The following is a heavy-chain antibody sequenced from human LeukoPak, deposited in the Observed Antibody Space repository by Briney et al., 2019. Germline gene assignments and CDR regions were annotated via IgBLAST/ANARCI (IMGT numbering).Heavy chain of an antibody. CDR3: AKDRPDHRRIVGVTQVRVD. Sequence: PGGSLRLSCAASGFTFSSYVMTWVRQAPGKGLEWVSGISGSGSSTDYADSVKGRFTISRDNSKNTLYLQMNSLRAEDTAVYYCAKDRPDHRRIVGVTQVRVDWGQGTLVTVSS. V-gene: IGHV3-23*01. CDR1: GFTFSSYV. CDR2: ISGSGSST. D-gene: IGHD1-26*01. J-gene: IGHJ4*02.